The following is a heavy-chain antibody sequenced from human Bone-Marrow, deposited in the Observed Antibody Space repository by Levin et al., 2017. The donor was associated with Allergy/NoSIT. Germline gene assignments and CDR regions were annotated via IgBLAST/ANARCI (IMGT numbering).Heavy chain of an antibody. CDR1: GGSISTYY. V-gene: IGHV4-59*01. CDR3: ARGTYYYYDSSGYLFWIDP. J-gene: IGHJ5*02. D-gene: IGHD3-22*01. Sequence: KAGGSLRLSCTVSGGSISTYYWTWIRQPPGKGLEWIGYIYHSGSSNYNPSLKSRATISIDTSRNQFSLKLTSVTTADTAVYYCARGTYYYYDSSGYLFWIDPWGQGTLVTVSS. CDR2: IYHSGSS.